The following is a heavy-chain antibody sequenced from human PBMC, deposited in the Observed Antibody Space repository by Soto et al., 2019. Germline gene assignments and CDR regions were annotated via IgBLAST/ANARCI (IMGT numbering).Heavy chain of an antibody. J-gene: IGHJ6*02. V-gene: IGHV3-30*04. CDR2: ISYDGSEK. CDR3: ARDVTDQLLFWYYYYGMDV. D-gene: IGHD2-2*01. Sequence: PSGSLKISCTASGLNFNNYAIHGFRKTPGKELEKLSVISYDGSEKYYVDSVKGRFTISRDNAKNSLYLQMNSLRAEDTAVYYCARDVTDQLLFWYYYYGMDVRGQGTTGTVPS. CDR1: GLNFNNYA.